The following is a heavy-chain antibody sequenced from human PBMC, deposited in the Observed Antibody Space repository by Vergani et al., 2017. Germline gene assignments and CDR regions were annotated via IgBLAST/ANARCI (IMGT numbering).Heavy chain of an antibody. CDR1: GFTFSGSA. CDR2: IRSKANSYAT. V-gene: IGHV3-73*01. J-gene: IGHJ5*02. Sequence: EVQLVESGGGLVQPGGSLKLSCAASGFTFSGSAMHWVRQASGKGLEWVGRIRSKANSYATAYAASVKGRFTISRDDSKNTAYLQMNSLKTEDTAVYYCTSYDWGLYNWFDPWGQGTLVTVSS. CDR3: TSYDWGLYNWFDP. D-gene: IGHD7-27*01.